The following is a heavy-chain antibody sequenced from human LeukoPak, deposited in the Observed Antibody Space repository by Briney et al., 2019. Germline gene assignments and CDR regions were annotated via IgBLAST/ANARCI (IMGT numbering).Heavy chain of an antibody. Sequence: PGGSLRLSCAASGFTFSDYYMSWIRQAPGKGLEWVSYISSSGSTIYYADSVKGRFTISRDNAKNSLFLQMDSLRAEDTAMYYCAGDEWAGTVAYWGQGTLVTVSS. CDR3: AGDEWAGTVAY. CDR2: ISSSGSTI. D-gene: IGHD1-26*01. CDR1: GFTFSDYY. J-gene: IGHJ4*02. V-gene: IGHV3-11*04.